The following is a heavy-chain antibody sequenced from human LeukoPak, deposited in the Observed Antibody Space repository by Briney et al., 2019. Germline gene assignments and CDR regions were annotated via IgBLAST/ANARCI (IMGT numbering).Heavy chain of an antibody. J-gene: IGHJ4*02. CDR2: ISYDVGKK. CDR1: GFTFSSYA. D-gene: IGHD3-22*01. V-gene: IGHV3-30*18. CDR3: AKDDYYDTSGYRD. Sequence: GSLRLSCAASGFTFSSYAMSWVRQAPGKGLEWVAVISYDVGKKYYADSVKGRFTISRDNSKNTLYLQMNSLRAEDTAVYYCAKDDYYDTSGYRDWGQGTLVTVSS.